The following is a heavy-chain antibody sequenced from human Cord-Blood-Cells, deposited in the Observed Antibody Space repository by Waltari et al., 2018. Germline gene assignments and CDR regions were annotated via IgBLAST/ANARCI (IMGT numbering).Heavy chain of an antibody. CDR1: GFTFSSYG. V-gene: IGHV3-30*02. CDR3: AKMGSTVLNWFDP. J-gene: IGHJ5*02. CDR2: KRYDGSNK. D-gene: IGHD4-17*01. Sequence: QVQLVESGGGVVQSGGSLRLSCAASGFTFSSYGMHWVRQAPGKGLGWVAFKRYDGSNKYYADSVKGRFTISRDNSKNTLYLQMNSLRAEDTAVYYCAKMGSTVLNWFDPWGQGTLVTVSS.